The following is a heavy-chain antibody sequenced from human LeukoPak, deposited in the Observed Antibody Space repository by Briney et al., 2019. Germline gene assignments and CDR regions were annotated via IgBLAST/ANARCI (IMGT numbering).Heavy chain of an antibody. CDR2: INPNSGGT. Sequence: ASVKVSCKASGYTFTGYYMHWVRQAPGQGLEWMGWINPNSGGTNYAQKFQGRVTMTRDTYISTAYMELSRLRSDDTAVYYCARAGSDTAMVTGYYYYYMDVWGKGTTVTVSS. V-gene: IGHV1-2*02. J-gene: IGHJ6*03. CDR3: ARAGSDTAMVTGYYYYYMDV. D-gene: IGHD5-18*01. CDR1: GYTFTGYY.